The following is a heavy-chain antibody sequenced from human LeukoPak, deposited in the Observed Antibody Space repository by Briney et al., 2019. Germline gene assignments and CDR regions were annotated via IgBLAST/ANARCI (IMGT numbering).Heavy chain of an antibody. CDR1: GFTFNSNC. J-gene: IGHJ4*02. D-gene: IGHD1-1*01. V-gene: IGHV3-74*01. CDR3: AMSTRGTTILDH. Sequence: GGSLRLSCVASGFTFNSNCMHWVRQPPGKGLVWVSRINSAGTYADSVEGRFTITRDNAKNTLYLQMNSLRVEDTAMYYCAMSTRGTTILDHWGQGALVTVSS. CDR2: INSAG.